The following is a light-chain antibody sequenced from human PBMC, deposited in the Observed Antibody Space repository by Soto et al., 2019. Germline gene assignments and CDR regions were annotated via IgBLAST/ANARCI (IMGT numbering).Light chain of an antibody. V-gene: IGKV3-15*01. CDR3: QQYNDWPHT. CDR1: QSVSSN. Sequence: ERVMTQSPATLSVSPGERATLSCRASQSVSSNLAWYRQKPGQAPRLLIYGASTRVTGMPARFSGSGSGTEFTLTISSLQSEDFAVYYCQQYNDWPHTFGQGTKVEIK. CDR2: GAS. J-gene: IGKJ1*01.